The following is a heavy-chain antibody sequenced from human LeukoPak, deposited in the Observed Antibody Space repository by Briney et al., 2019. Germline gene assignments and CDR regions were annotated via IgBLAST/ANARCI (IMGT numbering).Heavy chain of an antibody. CDR1: GFTFSNAW. Sequence: GGSLRLSCAASGFTFSNAWMSWVRQAPGKGLEWVGRIKSKSDGGTTDYAAPVKGRFTISRDDSKNTLYLQMNSLKTEDTAVYYCTTALGYDSSGYWYYWGQGTLVTVSS. CDR3: TTALGYDSSGYWYY. CDR2: IKSKSDGGTT. V-gene: IGHV3-15*01. D-gene: IGHD3-22*01. J-gene: IGHJ4*02.